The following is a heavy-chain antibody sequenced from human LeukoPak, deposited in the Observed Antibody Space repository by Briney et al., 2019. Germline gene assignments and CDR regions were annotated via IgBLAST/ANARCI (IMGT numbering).Heavy chain of an antibody. V-gene: IGHV4-59*01. D-gene: IGHD1-26*01. J-gene: IGHJ5*02. Sequence: PSETLSLNCTVSGGSISSYYWSWIRQPPGKGLEWIGYIYYSGSTNYNPSLKSRVTISVDTSKNQFSLKLSSVTAADTAVYYCARDVGIVGASSWFDPWGQGTLVTVSS. CDR2: IYYSGST. CDR3: ARDVGIVGASSWFDP. CDR1: GGSISSYY.